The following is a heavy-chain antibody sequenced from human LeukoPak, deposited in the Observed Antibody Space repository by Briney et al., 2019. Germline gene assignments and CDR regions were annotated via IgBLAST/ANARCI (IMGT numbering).Heavy chain of an antibody. Sequence: GRSLRLSCEASGFTFSNHGMHWVRQTPGKGLEWVAAIWHDGSYIFYADSVKGRFTISRDNSKNTLFLQMDSLRAEDTALYYCAREIVGEGNFDCWGQGTLVTVSS. D-gene: IGHD2-15*01. CDR1: GFTFSNHG. V-gene: IGHV3-33*01. CDR2: IWHDGSYI. J-gene: IGHJ4*02. CDR3: AREIVGEGNFDC.